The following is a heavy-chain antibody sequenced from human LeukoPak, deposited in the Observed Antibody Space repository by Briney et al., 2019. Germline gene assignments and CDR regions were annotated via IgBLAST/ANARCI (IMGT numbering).Heavy chain of an antibody. CDR1: GDSVSSNSAA. V-gene: IGHV6-1*01. CDR2: TYYRSKWYN. J-gene: IGHJ4*02. CDR3: ARSVLGYSSGWYSMYYFDY. Sequence: SQTLSLTCAISGDSVSSNSAAWNWIRQSPSRGLEWLGRTYYRSKWYNDDAVSVKSRITINPDTSKNQFSLQLNSVTPEDTAVYYCARSVLGYSSGWYSMYYFDYWGQGTLVTVSS. D-gene: IGHD6-19*01.